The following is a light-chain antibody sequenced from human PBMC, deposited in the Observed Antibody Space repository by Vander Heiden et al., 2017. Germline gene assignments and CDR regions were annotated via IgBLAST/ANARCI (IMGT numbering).Light chain of an antibody. CDR1: SGHSSYA. Sequence: QLLLTQSPSASASLGASLKLTCTLSSGHSSYAIAWHQQQPEKGPRYLMKLNSDGSHSKGDGIPDRFSGSSSGAERYLTISSLQSEDEADYYCQTWGTGIVVFGGGTKLTVL. CDR3: QTWGTGIVV. V-gene: IGLV4-69*01. J-gene: IGLJ2*01. CDR2: LNSDGSH.